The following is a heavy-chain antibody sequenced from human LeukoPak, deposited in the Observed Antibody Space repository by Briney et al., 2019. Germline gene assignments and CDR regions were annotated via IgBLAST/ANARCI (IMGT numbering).Heavy chain of an antibody. CDR2: ISGSGGST. CDR3: AKGFTMIVVVTPFDY. D-gene: IGHD3-22*01. V-gene: IGHV3-23*01. J-gene: IGHJ4*02. CDR1: GFTFSSYA. Sequence: GGSLRLSCAASGFTFSSYAMSWVRQAPGKGLEWVSAISGSGGSTYYADSVKGRFTISRDNSKNTLYLQMNSLRAEDTAVYYCAKGFTMIVVVTPFDYWGQGTLVTVSS.